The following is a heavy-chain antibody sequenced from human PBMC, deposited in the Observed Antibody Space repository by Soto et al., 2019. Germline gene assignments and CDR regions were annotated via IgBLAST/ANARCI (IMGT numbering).Heavy chain of an antibody. Sequence: EVQLVESGGGLVQPGGSLRLSCAASGFTVSSNYMSWVRQAPGKGLEWVSVIFTGGSTYYADSVKGRFTISRHSSKKTVSRQMDSLRAEDTSVYYCARDRQSSGWLDAFDIWCQGTIVTVSS. V-gene: IGHV3-53*04. J-gene: IGHJ3*02. CDR3: ARDRQSSGWLDAFDI. CDR2: IFTGGST. D-gene: IGHD6-19*01. CDR1: GFTVSSNY.